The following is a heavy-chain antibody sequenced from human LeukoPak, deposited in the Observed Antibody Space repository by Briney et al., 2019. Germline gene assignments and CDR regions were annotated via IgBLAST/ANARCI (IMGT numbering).Heavy chain of an antibody. J-gene: IGHJ5*02. V-gene: IGHV4-59*12. CDR3: ARAAAGINWFDP. CDR2: IHYTGTT. Sequence: SETLSLTCTVSGGSISSYYWSWIRQPPGKGLEWIGLIHYTGTTNYNPSLKSRVTISGDTSKKQFSLKLTSVTAADTAVYYCARAAAGINWFDPWGQGTLVTVSS. D-gene: IGHD6-13*01. CDR1: GGSISSYY.